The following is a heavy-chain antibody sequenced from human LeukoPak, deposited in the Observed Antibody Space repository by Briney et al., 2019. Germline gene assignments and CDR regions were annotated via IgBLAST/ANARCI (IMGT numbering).Heavy chain of an antibody. CDR1: GYTFTGYY. J-gene: IGHJ4*02. D-gene: IGHD5-12*01. CDR3: ARERLLSGYGAFDY. Sequence: ASVKVSCKASGYTFTGYYMHWVRQAPGQGLEWMGWINPNSGGTNYAQKFQGRVTMTRDTSISTAYMELSRLRSDDTAVYYCARERLLSGYGAFDYWGQGTLVTVSS. CDR2: INPNSGGT. V-gene: IGHV1-2*02.